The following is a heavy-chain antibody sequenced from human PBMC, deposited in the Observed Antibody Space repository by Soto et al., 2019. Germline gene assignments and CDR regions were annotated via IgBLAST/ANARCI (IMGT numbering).Heavy chain of an antibody. CDR3: ASRHCSGGSCYNPGFDY. J-gene: IGHJ4*02. Sequence: XETLSLTCTVSGSSLSSISYYWGWIRQPPGKGLEWVGSIFFTGNIYYNPSLKSRVTISVDTSRNHFSLMVNSVTAADTAVYYCASRHCSGGSCYNPGFDYWGQGALVTVSS. D-gene: IGHD2-15*01. CDR2: IFFTGNI. V-gene: IGHV4-39*02. CDR1: GSSLSSISYY.